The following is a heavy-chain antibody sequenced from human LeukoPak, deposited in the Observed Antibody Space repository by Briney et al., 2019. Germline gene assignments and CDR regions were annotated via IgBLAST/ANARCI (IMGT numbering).Heavy chain of an antibody. CDR3: ASLGYCSSTSCRNNWFYP. CDR1: GGSFSGYY. J-gene: IGHJ5*02. D-gene: IGHD2-2*01. CDR2: INHSGST. Sequence: SETLSLTCAVYGGSFSGYYWSWIRQPPGKGLEWIGEINHSGSTNYNPSLKSRVTISVETSKNQFSLKLSSVTAAETAVYYCASLGYCSSTSCRNNWFYPWGQGTLVTVSS. V-gene: IGHV4-34*01.